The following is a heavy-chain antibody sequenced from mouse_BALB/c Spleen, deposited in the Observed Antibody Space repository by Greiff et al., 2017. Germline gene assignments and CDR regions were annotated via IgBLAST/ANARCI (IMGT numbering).Heavy chain of an antibody. Sequence: EVQLVESGGGLVKLGGSLKLSCAASGFTFSSYYMSWVRQTPEKRLELVAAINSNGGSTYYPDTVKGRFTISRDNAKNTLYLQMSSLKSEDTALYYCARHIGGNYYFDYWGQGTTLTVSS. CDR2: INSNGGST. CDR1: GFTFSSYY. D-gene: IGHD2-1*01. J-gene: IGHJ2*01. CDR3: ARHIGGNYYFDY. V-gene: IGHV5-6-2*01.